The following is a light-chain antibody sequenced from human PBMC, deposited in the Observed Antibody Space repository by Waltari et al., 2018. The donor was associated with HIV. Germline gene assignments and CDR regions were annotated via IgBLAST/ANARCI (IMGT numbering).Light chain of an antibody. J-gene: IGLJ3*02. CDR1: NSSIGTNT. Sequence: QSELTQPPSASGTPGQRVTISCSGSNSSIGTNTVTWYQHPPGTAPKLLIFNTNQRPSGVPDRFSGSKSGTSASLAISGLQSEDEADYFCAVWDDSLNGLWVFGGGTKVTVL. CDR3: AVWDDSLNGLWV. V-gene: IGLV1-44*01. CDR2: NTN.